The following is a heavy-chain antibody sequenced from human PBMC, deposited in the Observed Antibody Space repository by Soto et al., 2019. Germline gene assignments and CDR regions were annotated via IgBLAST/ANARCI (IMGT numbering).Heavy chain of an antibody. D-gene: IGHD5-18*01. Sequence: SVTLSLTCTVADVSISSRNDYCGWIRQHPGKGLEWIGSIYYSGSTYYSKSVKRRVTIPVDTSRNKFSLKLSSVTAAVTSVYYCACIFSGGYGYGFYYYGMDVWGQGTTVS. CDR2: IYYSGST. J-gene: IGHJ6*02. CDR1: DVSISSRNDY. CDR3: ACIFSGGYGYGFYYYGMDV. V-gene: IGHV4-39*01.